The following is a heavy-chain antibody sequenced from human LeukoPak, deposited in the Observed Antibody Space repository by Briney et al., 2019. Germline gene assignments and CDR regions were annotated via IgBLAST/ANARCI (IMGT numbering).Heavy chain of an antibody. V-gene: IGHV3-30*04. J-gene: IGHJ5*02. CDR3: ARGKSVAGTGSYWFDP. D-gene: IGHD6-19*01. CDR2: ISYDGSNK. Sequence: PGGSLRLSCAASGFTFNSYAMHWVRQAPGKGLEWVAVISYDGSNKYYADSVKGRFTISRDNSKNTLYLQMNSLRAEDTAVYYCARGKSVAGTGSYWFDPWGQGTLVTVSS. CDR1: GFTFNSYA.